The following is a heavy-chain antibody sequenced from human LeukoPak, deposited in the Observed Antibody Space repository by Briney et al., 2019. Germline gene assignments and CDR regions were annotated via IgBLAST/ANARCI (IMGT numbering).Heavy chain of an antibody. Sequence: PSETLSLTCTVSGGSISSYYWSWIRQPPGKGLEWIGYIYYSGSTNYNPSLKSRVTISADTSKNQFSLKLSSVTAADTAVYYCARSLYDSSGYYFDYWGQGTLVTVSS. CDR3: ARSLYDSSGYYFDY. J-gene: IGHJ4*02. D-gene: IGHD3-22*01. CDR1: GGSISSYY. V-gene: IGHV4-59*08. CDR2: IYYSGST.